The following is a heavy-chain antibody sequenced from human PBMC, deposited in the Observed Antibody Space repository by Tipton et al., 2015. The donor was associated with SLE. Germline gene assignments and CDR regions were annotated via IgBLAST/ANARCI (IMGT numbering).Heavy chain of an antibody. V-gene: IGHV4-59*01. CDR1: GGSMNTYY. D-gene: IGHD6-6*01. J-gene: IGHJ5*02. CDR2: IYYSGTT. Sequence: TLSLTCTVSGGSMNTYYWRWIRQPPGKGLEWIGYIYYSGTTNYNSSLKSRVTISVDTSKNQFSLKLNSVTAADTAVYYCARGGPSSKWLDPWGRGTQVTVSS. CDR3: ARGGPSSKWLDP.